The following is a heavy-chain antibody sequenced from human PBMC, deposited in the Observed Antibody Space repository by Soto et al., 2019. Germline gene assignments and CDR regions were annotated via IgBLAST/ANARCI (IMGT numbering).Heavy chain of an antibody. CDR3: ARGLFGPDV. CDR1: EFTCSGRS. Sequence: EVQLVESGGGLVQPGGSLRLSCAASEFTCSGRSVHWVRQAPGKGLVWVSGIDKVGTDSTYADSVKGRFTSSRDNAKNTVYLPMNSLRVEDTAVYYCARGLFGPDVWGKGTTFTVSS. CDR2: IDKVGTDS. D-gene: IGHD3-10*02. J-gene: IGHJ6*03. V-gene: IGHV3-74*01.